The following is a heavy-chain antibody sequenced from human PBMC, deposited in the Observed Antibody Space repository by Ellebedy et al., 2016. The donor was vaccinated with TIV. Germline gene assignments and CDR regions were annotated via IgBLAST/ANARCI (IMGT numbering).Heavy chain of an antibody. CDR3: ARVLRGGRAGDYFDY. Sequence: MPSETLSLTCTVSGGSISSYYWSWIRQPPGKGLEWIGYFYNSVNTIYNPSLKSRVSMSVDTSKNQFSLNLNSVTAADTAVYYCARVLRGGRAGDYFDYWGQGTLVTVSS. CDR2: FYNSVNT. CDR1: GGSISSYY. V-gene: IGHV4-59*12. D-gene: IGHD1-1*01. J-gene: IGHJ4*02.